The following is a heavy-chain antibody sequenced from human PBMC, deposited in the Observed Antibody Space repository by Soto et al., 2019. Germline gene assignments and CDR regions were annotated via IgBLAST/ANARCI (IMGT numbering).Heavy chain of an antibody. CDR1: EFTFSNYW. CDR2: INPDESEK. J-gene: IGHJ4*02. D-gene: IGHD6-19*01. CDR3: AREQSSGWYFFDY. Sequence: GGSLRLSCAASEFTFSNYWMSWVRQAPGKGLEWVANINPDESEKYYGDSVKGRFTISRDNAKSSLSLQMNSLRAEDTAVYYCAREQSSGWYFFDYWGQGTLVTVSS. V-gene: IGHV3-7*01.